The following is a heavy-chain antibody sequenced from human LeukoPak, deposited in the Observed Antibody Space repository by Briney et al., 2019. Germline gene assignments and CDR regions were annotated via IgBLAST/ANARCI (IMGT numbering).Heavy chain of an antibody. CDR2: ISWNSGSI. CDR1: GFTFDDYA. Sequence: GGSLRLSCAASGFTFDDYAMHWVRQAPGKGLEWVSGISWNSGSIGYADSVKGRFTISRDNAKNSLYLQMNSLRAEDTALYYCAKDAEYYYDSSGYLGGFDPWGQGTLVTVSS. J-gene: IGHJ5*02. CDR3: AKDAEYYYDSSGYLGGFDP. V-gene: IGHV3-9*01. D-gene: IGHD3-22*01.